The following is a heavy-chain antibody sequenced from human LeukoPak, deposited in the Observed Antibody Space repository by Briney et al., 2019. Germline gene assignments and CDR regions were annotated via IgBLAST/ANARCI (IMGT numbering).Heavy chain of an antibody. J-gene: IGHJ5*02. V-gene: IGHV3-30*03. D-gene: IGHD1-14*01. CDR2: VLYDGTNK. Sequence: GGSLRLSCVGSGFTFSTYAMHWVRQAPGKGLEWVAVVLYDGTNKHYTDSVKGRFNISRDNSKNMVYLQMNSLRVEDTGLYYCVPKGPWQPPTGGESWGQGTLVTVSS. CDR1: GFTFSTYA. CDR3: VPKGPWQPPTGGES.